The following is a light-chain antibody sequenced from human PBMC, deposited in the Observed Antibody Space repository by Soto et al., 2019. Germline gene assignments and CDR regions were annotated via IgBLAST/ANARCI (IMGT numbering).Light chain of an antibody. CDR2: ANN. CDR1: SSSIGSNA. CDR3: EAWDDSLNGRL. V-gene: IGLV1-44*01. J-gene: IGLJ2*01. Sequence: QSVLTQPPSASGTPGQTVTISCSGSSSSIGSNAVNWYQHLPGTAPKLLIYANNQRPSGVSDRFSGSKSGTSASLAISGLRSEDEADYYCEAWDDSLNGRLFGGGTKLTVL.